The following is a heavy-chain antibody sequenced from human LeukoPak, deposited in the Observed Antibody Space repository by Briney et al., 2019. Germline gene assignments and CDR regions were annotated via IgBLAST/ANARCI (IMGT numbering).Heavy chain of an antibody. Sequence: ASVKVSCKASGYTFTGYYMHWVRQAPGQGLEWMGWINPNSGGTNYAQKFQGRVTMTRDTSISTAYIELSRLRSDDTAVYYCARLESSGYYYSFDYWGQGTLVTVSS. CDR3: ARLESSGYYYSFDY. D-gene: IGHD3-22*01. V-gene: IGHV1-2*02. CDR1: GYTFTGYY. J-gene: IGHJ4*02. CDR2: INPNSGGT.